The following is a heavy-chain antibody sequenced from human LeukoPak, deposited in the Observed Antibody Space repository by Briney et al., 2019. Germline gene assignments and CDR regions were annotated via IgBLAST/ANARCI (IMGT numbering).Heavy chain of an antibody. CDR3: ARAIVGVGATNLYYYYMDV. D-gene: IGHD1-26*01. V-gene: IGHV3-48*03. J-gene: IGHJ6*03. CDR1: GFTFSSYE. CDR2: ISSSGSTI. Sequence: PGGSLRLSCAASGFTFSSYEMNWVRQAPGKGLEWVSYISSSGSTIYYADSVKGRFTISRDNAKNSLYLQMNSLRAEDTAVYYCARAIVGVGATNLYYYYMDVWGKGTTVTVSS.